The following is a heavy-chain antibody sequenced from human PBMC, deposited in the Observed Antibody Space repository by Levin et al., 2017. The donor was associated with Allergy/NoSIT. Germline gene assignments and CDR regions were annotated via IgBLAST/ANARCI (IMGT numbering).Heavy chain of an antibody. D-gene: IGHD1-14*01. Sequence: SQTLSLTCAISGDSVSSNSSAWNWVRQSPSRGLEWLGRTYYRSQWYNDYAVSVKSRITLNPDTSKNQFSLQLDSVTPEDTAVYYCARHPFGGSRGYFDLWGRGTLVTVSS. CDR2: TYYRSQWYN. CDR3: ARHPFGGSRGYFDL. J-gene: IGHJ2*01. V-gene: IGHV6-1*01. CDR1: GDSVSSNSSA.